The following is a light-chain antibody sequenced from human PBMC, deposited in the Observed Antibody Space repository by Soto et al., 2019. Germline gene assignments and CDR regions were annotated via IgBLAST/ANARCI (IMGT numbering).Light chain of an antibody. J-gene: IGKJ5*01. CDR2: AAS. CDR3: QQLNSYPIT. CDR1: QGISSY. Sequence: DIQLTQSPSFLSASVGDRVTITCRASQGISSYLAWSQQKPGKAPKLLIYAASTLQSGVPSRFSGSGSGTEFTLTISSLQPEDFATYHCQQLNSYPITFGQGTRLEIK. V-gene: IGKV1-9*01.